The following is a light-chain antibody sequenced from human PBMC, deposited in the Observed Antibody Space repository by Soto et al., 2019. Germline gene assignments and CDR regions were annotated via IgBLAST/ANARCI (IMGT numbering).Light chain of an antibody. CDR2: WAS. Sequence: DIVMTQSPDSLAVSLSERATINCKSSQSVLYSPNNKNSLAWYQQKPGQPPKLFIYWASIRESGVPDRFSGSGFGTDFTLTTGSLQAEDVAVYYCQQYYRTPPTFGQGTKVEIK. CDR3: QQYYRTPPT. V-gene: IGKV4-1*01. CDR1: QSVLYSPNNKNS. J-gene: IGKJ1*01.